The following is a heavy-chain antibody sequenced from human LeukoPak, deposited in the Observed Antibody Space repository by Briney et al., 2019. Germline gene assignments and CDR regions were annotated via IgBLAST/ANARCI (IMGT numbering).Heavy chain of an antibody. J-gene: IGHJ4*02. CDR1: GGTFSSYT. V-gene: IGHV1-69*02. CDR3: ARLVPAATPDSKNRDC. CDR2: IIPILGIA. Sequence: SVKVSCKASGGTFSSYTISWVRQAPGPGLEWMGRIIPILGIANYAEKFQGRVTVTADKSTSTACMELSSLRSEDTAVYYCARLVPAATPDSKNRDCWGQGTLVTVSS. D-gene: IGHD2-2*01.